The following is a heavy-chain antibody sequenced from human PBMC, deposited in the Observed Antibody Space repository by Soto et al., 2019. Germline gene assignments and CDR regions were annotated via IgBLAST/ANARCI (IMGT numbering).Heavy chain of an antibody. D-gene: IGHD5-12*01. Sequence: SETLSLTCTVSGGSISSSSYYWGWIRQPPGKGLEWIGSIYYSGSTYYNPSLKSRVTISVDTSKNQFSLKLSSVTAADTAVYYCARGLGGYDYYYYGMDVWGQGTTVTVSS. CDR2: IYYSGST. CDR3: ARGLGGYDYYYYGMDV. V-gene: IGHV4-39*07. J-gene: IGHJ6*02. CDR1: GGSISSSSYY.